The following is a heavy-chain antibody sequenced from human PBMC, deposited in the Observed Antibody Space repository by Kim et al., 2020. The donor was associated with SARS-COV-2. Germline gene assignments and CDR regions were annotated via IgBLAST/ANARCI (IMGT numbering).Heavy chain of an antibody. CDR2: IYSGGGP. J-gene: IGHJ4*01. CDR1: GFSISDRY. Sequence: GGSLRLSCAVSGFSISDRYMSWVRQAPGKGLEWVSFIYSGGGPHYADSVKGRFTMSRDLSKNTLYLQLNNVRVDDTATYHCRLGHYGDSAHWGPGTPVTVSS. CDR3: RLGHYGDSAH. D-gene: IGHD4-17*01. V-gene: IGHV3-53*01.